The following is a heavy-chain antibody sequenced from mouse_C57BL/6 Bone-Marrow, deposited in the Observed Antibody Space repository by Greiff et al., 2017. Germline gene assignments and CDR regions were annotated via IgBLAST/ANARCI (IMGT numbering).Heavy chain of an antibody. D-gene: IGHD2-5*01. CDR1: GYTFTSYW. J-gene: IGHJ4*01. Sequence: QVQLQQPGAELVKPGASVKMSCKASGYTFTSYWITWVKQRPGQGLEWIGDIYPGSGSTNYNEKFKSKATLTVDTSSSTAYMQLSSLTSEDSAVYYCAREDDYSNYLYYAMDYWGQETSVTVSS. V-gene: IGHV1-55*01. CDR3: AREDDYSNYLYYAMDY. CDR2: IYPGSGST.